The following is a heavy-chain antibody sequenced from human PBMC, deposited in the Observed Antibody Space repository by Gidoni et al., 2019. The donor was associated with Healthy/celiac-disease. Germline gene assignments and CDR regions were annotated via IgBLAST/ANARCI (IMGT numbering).Heavy chain of an antibody. D-gene: IGHD3-16*01. Sequence: QVQLVQSGAEGTKPVASVKVSCKASGYTFTDYYMHWVRQAPGQGLGWMGGINPNSGGTSYAQKFQGRVTMTRDTSISAAYMELSRLRSGDTAVYYCARERLGRQWGGVAYWGQGTLVTVSS. CDR2: INPNSGGT. V-gene: IGHV1-2*02. J-gene: IGHJ4*02. CDR3: ARERLGRQWGGVAY. CDR1: GYTFTDYY.